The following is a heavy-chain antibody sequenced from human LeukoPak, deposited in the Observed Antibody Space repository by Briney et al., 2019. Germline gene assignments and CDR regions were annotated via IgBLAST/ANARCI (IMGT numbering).Heavy chain of an antibody. CDR2: ISGSGGST. CDR3: AKFALRYCSGGSCHPFDY. CDR1: GFTFSSYG. D-gene: IGHD2-15*01. J-gene: IGHJ4*02. Sequence: GGTLRLSCAASGFTFSSYGMSWVRQAPGKGLEWVSAISGSGGSTYYADSVKGRLIISRDNSKNTLYLQMNSLRAEDTAVYYCAKFALRYCSGGSCHPFDYWGQGTLVTVSS. V-gene: IGHV3-23*01.